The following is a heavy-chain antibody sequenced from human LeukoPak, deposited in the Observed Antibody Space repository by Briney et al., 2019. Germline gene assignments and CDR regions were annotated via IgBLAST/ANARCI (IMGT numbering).Heavy chain of an antibody. D-gene: IGHD6-19*01. CDR2: IYYSGST. V-gene: IGHV4-39*01. Sequence: KPSEGLSLTCTVSGGSISSSSYYWGWIRQPPGKGLEWIGFIYYSGSTYYNPSLKTRVTISVDTSKNRFSLKVTSVTAADTAVYYCARRDSSGWIYFDYWGQGTLVTVSS. CDR3: ARRDSSGWIYFDY. J-gene: IGHJ4*02. CDR1: GGSISSSSYY.